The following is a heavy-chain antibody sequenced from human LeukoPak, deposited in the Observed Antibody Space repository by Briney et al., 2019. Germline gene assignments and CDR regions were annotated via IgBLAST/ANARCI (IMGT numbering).Heavy chain of an antibody. CDR1: GGSISSYY. CDR2: IYYSGST. D-gene: IGHD2-2*01. Sequence: SETLSLTCTVSGGSISSYYWSWIRQPPGKGLEWIGYIYYSGSTNYNPSLKSRVTISVDTSKNQFSLKLSSVTAADTAVYYCASFIPRGYCSSTSCYRNFDYWGQGTLVTVSS. J-gene: IGHJ4*02. CDR3: ASFIPRGYCSSTSCYRNFDY. V-gene: IGHV4-59*12.